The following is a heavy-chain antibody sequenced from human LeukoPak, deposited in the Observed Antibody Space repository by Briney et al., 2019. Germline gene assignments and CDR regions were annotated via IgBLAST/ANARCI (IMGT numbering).Heavy chain of an antibody. V-gene: IGHV4-30-2*03. CDR3: ARHPIRLASLDF. CDR2: IYYSGTT. CDR1: GGSISSGGYS. J-gene: IGHJ4*02. Sequence: SETLSLTCAVSGGSISSGGYSWSWIRQPPGKGLEWIGYIYYSGTTYYNPSLKNRVTISVAPSKNQFSLKFSSVTAADTAVYSCARHPIRLASLDFWGQGTQVTVSS.